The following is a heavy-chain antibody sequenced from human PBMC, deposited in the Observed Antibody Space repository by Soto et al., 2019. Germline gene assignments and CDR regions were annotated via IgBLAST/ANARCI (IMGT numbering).Heavy chain of an antibody. J-gene: IGHJ6*02. Sequence: PGGSLRLSCAASGFSLSSYWMAWVRQAPGKGLEWVANIKQDGSEQNYVDSVKGRFTISRDNAKNSQYLQMNSLRVEDTAVYYCARSSIYYGIEVWGQGTTVTVSS. D-gene: IGHD2-2*01. V-gene: IGHV3-7*01. CDR3: ARSSIYYGIEV. CDR1: GFSLSSYW. CDR2: IKQDGSEQ.